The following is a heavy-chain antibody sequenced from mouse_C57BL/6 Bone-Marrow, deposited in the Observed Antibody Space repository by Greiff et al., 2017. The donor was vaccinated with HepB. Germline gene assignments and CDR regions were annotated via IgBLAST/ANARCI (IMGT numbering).Heavy chain of an antibody. Sequence: EVKVVESGGGLVKPGGSLKLSCAASGFTFSSYAMSWVRQTPEKRLEWVATISDGGSHTYYPDNVKGRFTISRDNAKNNLYLQMSHLKSEDTAMYYCARGGYYGSSFAMDYWGQGTSVTVSS. D-gene: IGHD1-1*01. CDR3: ARGGYYGSSFAMDY. J-gene: IGHJ4*01. CDR2: ISDGGSHT. CDR1: GFTFSSYA. V-gene: IGHV5-4*03.